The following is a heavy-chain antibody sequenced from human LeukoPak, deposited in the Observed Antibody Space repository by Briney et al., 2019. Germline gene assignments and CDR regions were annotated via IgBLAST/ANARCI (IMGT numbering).Heavy chain of an antibody. V-gene: IGHV1-24*01. CDR3: ATGQSRGDYDFWSGYYINY. J-gene: IGHJ4*02. CDR1: GYTLTELS. Sequence: ASVKVSCKVSGYTLTELSMHWVRQAPGKGLEWMGGFDPEDGETVYAQKFQGRVTMTEDTSTDTAYMELSSLRSEDTAVYYCATGQSRGDYDFWSGYYINYRGQGTLVTVSS. CDR2: FDPEDGET. D-gene: IGHD3-3*01.